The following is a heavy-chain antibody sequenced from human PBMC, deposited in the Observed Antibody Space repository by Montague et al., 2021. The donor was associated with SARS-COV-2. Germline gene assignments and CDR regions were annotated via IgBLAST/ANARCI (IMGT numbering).Heavy chain of an antibody. D-gene: IGHD6-19*01. Sequence: SETRSLTCTVSGGSISSSIYYWGWIRQPPGKGLEWSGSIYYSGXTXYXXXXKXRVTISVDTSKNQFSLKLRSVTAADTAVYYCARSWGQWLLWGYYFDYWGQGTLVTVSS. J-gene: IGHJ4*02. V-gene: IGHV4-39*01. CDR2: IYYSGXT. CDR1: GGSISSSIYY. CDR3: ARSWGQWLLWGYYFDY.